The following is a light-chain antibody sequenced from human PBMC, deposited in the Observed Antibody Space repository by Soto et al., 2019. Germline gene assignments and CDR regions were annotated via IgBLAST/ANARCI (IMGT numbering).Light chain of an antibody. CDR1: QSINSW. V-gene: IGKV1-12*01. Sequence: DVQMTQSPSTLSASVGDRVTISCRASQSINSWLAWYQQKPGKAPKSLIRGASSLQPGVPSRFSGSGSGTDFTLTITSLQPEDFATYYCQQSHSFPLTFGGGTKVDI. J-gene: IGKJ4*01. CDR2: GAS. CDR3: QQSHSFPLT.